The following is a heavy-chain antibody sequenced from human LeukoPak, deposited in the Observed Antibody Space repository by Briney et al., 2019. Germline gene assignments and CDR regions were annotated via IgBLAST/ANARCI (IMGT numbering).Heavy chain of an antibody. D-gene: IGHD3-9*01. J-gene: IGHJ4*02. V-gene: IGHV3-21*01. CDR1: GFTFSSYS. CDR2: ISSSSSYI. Sequence: GGSLRLSCAASGFTFSSYSMNWVRQAPGKGLEWVSSISSSSSYIYYADSVKGRFTISRDNAKNSLYLQMNSLRAEDTAVYYCARDLLYYDILTGYGDWGQGTLVTVSS. CDR3: ARDLLYYDILTGYGD.